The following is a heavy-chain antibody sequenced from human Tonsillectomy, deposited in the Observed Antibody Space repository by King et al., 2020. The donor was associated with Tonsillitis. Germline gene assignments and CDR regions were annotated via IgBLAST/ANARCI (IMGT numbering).Heavy chain of an antibody. V-gene: IGHV3-53*01. J-gene: IGHJ4*02. Sequence: VQLVESGGGLIQPGGSLTLSCAASEFAVSRNYMTWVRQAPGKGLEWVSLIYSGGSTYYADFVEGRFTISRDNSKSTLYLQMNGLRVEDTAVYFCASGFDYYDDYVSYMGLDSWGQGTLVTVSS. CDR3: ASGFDYYDDYVSYMGLDS. D-gene: IGHD3-22*01. CDR2: IYSGGST. CDR1: EFAVSRNY.